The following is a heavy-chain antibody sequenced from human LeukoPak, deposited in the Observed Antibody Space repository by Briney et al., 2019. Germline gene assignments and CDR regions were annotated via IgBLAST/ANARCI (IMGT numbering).Heavy chain of an antibody. D-gene: IGHD3-9*01. J-gene: IGHJ5*02. Sequence: GGSLRLSCAASGFTFSSYAMSWVRQAPGKGLGWVSAISGSGGSTYYADSVKGRFTISRDNSKNTLYLQINSLRAEDTAVYYCAKEPTELGYDILTGPNWFDPWGQGTLVTVSS. CDR2: ISGSGGST. CDR1: GFTFSSYA. CDR3: AKEPTELGYDILTGPNWFDP. V-gene: IGHV3-23*01.